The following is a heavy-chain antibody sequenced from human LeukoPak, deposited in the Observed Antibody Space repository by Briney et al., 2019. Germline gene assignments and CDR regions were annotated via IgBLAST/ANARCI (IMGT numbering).Heavy chain of an antibody. V-gene: IGHV1-8*01. CDR3: ARGGSGSYYNGDDY. CDR2: MNPNSGNT. J-gene: IGHJ4*02. Sequence: ASVKVSCKASGYTFTSYDIYWVRQATGQGLGWMGWMNPNSGNTGYAQKFQGRVTMTRNTSISTAYMELSSLRSEDTAVYYCARGGSGSYYNGDDYWGQGTLVTVSS. CDR1: GYTFTSYD. D-gene: IGHD3-10*01.